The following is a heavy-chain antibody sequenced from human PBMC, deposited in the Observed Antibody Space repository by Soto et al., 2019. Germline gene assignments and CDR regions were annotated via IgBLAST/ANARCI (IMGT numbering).Heavy chain of an antibody. Sequence: GASVKVSCKASGYTFTDYGLHWVRQAPGQRLEWMGWINAGNGHAKYSQNFKGRVTMTRDTSATTAYMELHSLRSEDTAVYFCASDLRYFDRPLGEEYYYAMDAWGQVNTVTVSS. D-gene: IGHD3-9*01. CDR2: INAGNGHA. CDR3: ASDLRYFDRPLGEEYYYAMDA. CDR1: GYTFTDYG. J-gene: IGHJ6*02. V-gene: IGHV1-3*01.